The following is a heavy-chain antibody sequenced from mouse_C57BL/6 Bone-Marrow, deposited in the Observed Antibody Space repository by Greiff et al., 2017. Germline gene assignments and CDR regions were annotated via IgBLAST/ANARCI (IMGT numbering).Heavy chain of an antibody. D-gene: IGHD2-5*01. J-gene: IGHJ3*01. Sequence: QVQLQQPGAELVKPGASVKLSCKASGYTFTSYWMQWVKQRPGQGLEWIGEIDPSDSYPNYNQKFKGKATLTVATSSSTAYMQLSSLTSEDSAVYYCARQVFYSNFFAYWGQGTLVTVSA. V-gene: IGHV1-50*01. CDR1: GYTFTSYW. CDR2: IDPSDSYP. CDR3: ARQVFYSNFFAY.